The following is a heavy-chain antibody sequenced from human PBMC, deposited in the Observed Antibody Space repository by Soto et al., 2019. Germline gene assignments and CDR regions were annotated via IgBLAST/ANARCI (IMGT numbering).Heavy chain of an antibody. CDR3: ARSEGITGTTRSVYYYGMDV. V-gene: IGHV3-7*01. D-gene: IGHD1-7*01. J-gene: IGHJ6*02. CDR1: GFTFSSYW. CDR2: IKQDGSEK. Sequence: GESLKISCAASGFTFSSYWMSWVRQAPGKGLEWVANIKQDGSEKYYVDFVKGRFTISRDNAKNSLYLQMNSLRDEETGVFYCARSEGITGTTRSVYYYGMDVWGQGTTVTVSS.